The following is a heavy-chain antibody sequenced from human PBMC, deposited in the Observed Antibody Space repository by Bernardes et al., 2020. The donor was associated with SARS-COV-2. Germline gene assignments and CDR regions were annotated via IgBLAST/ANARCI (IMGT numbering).Heavy chain of an antibody. J-gene: IGHJ4*02. V-gene: IGHV3-74*01. Sequence: GGSLRLSCAASGFTFSSYWMHWVRQAPGKGLVWVSRINSDGSSTSYADSVKGRFTISRDNAKNTLYLQMNSLRAEDTAVYYCAKGRDSGYLVPFDYWGQGTLVTVSS. CDR2: INSDGSST. D-gene: IGHD3-22*01. CDR1: GFTFSSYW. CDR3: AKGRDSGYLVPFDY.